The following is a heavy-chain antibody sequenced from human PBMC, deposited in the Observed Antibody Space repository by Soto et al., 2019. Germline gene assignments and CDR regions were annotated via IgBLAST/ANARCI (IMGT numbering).Heavy chain of an antibody. CDR2: IYYSGST. D-gene: IGHD5-12*01. V-gene: IGHV4-30-4*01. Sequence: PSETLSLTCTVSGGSISSGDYYWSLILQPPGKGLEWIGYIYYSGSTYYNPSLKSRVTISVDTSKNQFSLKLSSATAADTDVYYCARDPRGHGIFDYWGQGTLVTSPQ. J-gene: IGHJ4*02. CDR3: ARDPRGHGIFDY. CDR1: GGSISSGDYY.